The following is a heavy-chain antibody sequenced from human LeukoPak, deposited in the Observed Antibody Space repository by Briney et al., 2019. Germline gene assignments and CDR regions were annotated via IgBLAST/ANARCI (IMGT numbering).Heavy chain of an antibody. CDR1: GGSISSSS. Sequence: ETLSLTCTVSGGSISSSSYYWGWLRQPPGRGLEWVSSISSSGSYIYYADSVKGRFNISRDKAKNSMYVEMNSLRAEDTAVYYCARVGPWVNPDYYYYYMDVWGKGTTVTVSS. J-gene: IGHJ6*03. D-gene: IGHD1-14*01. CDR2: ISSSGSYI. V-gene: IGHV3-21*01. CDR3: ARVGPWVNPDYYYYYMDV.